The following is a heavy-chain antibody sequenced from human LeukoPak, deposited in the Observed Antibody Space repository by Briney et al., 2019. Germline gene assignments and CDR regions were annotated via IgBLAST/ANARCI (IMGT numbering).Heavy chain of an antibody. CDR1: GGSISSGGYY. D-gene: IGHD3-16*01. CDR3: ARVGGYDYVWGSYSY. Sequence: SQTLSLTCTVSGGSISSGGYYWSWIRQPPGKGLEWIGYIYYSGSTNYNPSLKSRVTISVDTSKNQFTLKLSSVTAADTAVYYCARVGGYDYVWGSYSYWGQGTLVTVSS. CDR2: IYYSGST. V-gene: IGHV4-61*08. J-gene: IGHJ4*02.